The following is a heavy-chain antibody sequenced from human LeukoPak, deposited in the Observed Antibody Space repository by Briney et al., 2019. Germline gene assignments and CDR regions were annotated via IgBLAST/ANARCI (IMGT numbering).Heavy chain of an antibody. CDR3: ARDLEYNWNYDLFDY. CDR1: GFTFSSYA. Sequence: GGSLRLSCAASGFTFSSYAMSWVRQAPGKGLEWVSAISGSGGSTYYADSVKGRFTISRDNAKNTLYLQMNSLRAEDTAVYYCARDLEYNWNYDLFDYWGQGTLVTVSS. D-gene: IGHD1-7*01. J-gene: IGHJ4*02. V-gene: IGHV3-23*01. CDR2: ISGSGGST.